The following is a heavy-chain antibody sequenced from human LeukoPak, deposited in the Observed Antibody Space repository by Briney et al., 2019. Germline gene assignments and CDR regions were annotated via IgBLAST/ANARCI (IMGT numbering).Heavy chain of an antibody. J-gene: IGHJ5*02. CDR1: GFTFSSYA. D-gene: IGHD3-10*01. V-gene: IGHV3-23*01. Sequence: GGSLRLSCAASGFTFSSYAMSWVRQAPGKGLEWVSAISGSGGSTYYADSVKGRFTISRDNSKNTLYLQMNSLRAEDTAVYYCAKDPFGYHYGSGSFFDPWGQGTLVTVSS. CDR3: AKDPFGYHYGSGSFFDP. CDR2: ISGSGGST.